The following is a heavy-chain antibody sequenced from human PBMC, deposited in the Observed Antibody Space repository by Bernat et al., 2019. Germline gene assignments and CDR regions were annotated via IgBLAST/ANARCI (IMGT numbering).Heavy chain of an antibody. CDR1: GFAFSSYS. D-gene: IGHD3-22*01. Sequence: QVQLVESGGGVVQPGRSLRLSCAASGFAFSSYSIHWVRQAPGKGLEWVAVISYDGSNKYYVDSVKGRFTISRDNSKNTLYLQMNSLRAEDTAVYYCAKTAYYDSSGYYHKNWFDPWGQGTLVTVSS. CDR2: ISYDGSNK. J-gene: IGHJ5*02. CDR3: AKTAYYDSSGYYHKNWFDP. V-gene: IGHV3-30*18.